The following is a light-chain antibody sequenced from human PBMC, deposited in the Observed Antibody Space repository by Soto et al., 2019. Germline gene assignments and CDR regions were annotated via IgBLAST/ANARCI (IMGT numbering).Light chain of an antibody. J-gene: IGKJ4*01. Sequence: IKLTQSPSSLSASVGDRVTITCRASQGITSYLAWYQQRPGKAPGILIYSASTLQSGVPSRFSGSGYGTDFSLTISNLQPKDFATYYCPQLYSHPLNFGGGTKVEIK. CDR2: SAS. V-gene: IGKV1-9*01. CDR1: QGITSY. CDR3: PQLYSHPLN.